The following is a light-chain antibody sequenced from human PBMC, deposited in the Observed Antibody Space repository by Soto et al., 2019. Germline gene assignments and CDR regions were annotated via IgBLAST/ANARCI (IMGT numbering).Light chain of an antibody. CDR1: SSDVGGYNY. CDR3: SSNTSRSTPG. V-gene: IGLV2-14*03. Sequence: QSALTQPASVSGSPGQSITISCTGTSSDVGGYNYVSWYQQHPAKAPKLMIYDVSNRPSGVSSRFSGSKSGNTASLTISGLPAEEEAEYYCSSNTSRSTPGLGGGTKLTVL. J-gene: IGLJ2*01. CDR2: DVS.